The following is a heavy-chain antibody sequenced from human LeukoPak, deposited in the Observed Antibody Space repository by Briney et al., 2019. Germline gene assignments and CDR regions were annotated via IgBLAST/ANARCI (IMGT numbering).Heavy chain of an antibody. Sequence: ASVKVSCKASGYTFTSYGISWVRQAPAQGLEGMGWISAYNGNTNYAQKLQGRVTMTTDTSTSTAYMEVRSLRSDDTAVYYCARDFYDTSGYYAFDYWGQGTLVTVSS. CDR1: GYTFTSYG. CDR2: ISAYNGNT. V-gene: IGHV1-18*01. J-gene: IGHJ4*02. D-gene: IGHD3-22*01. CDR3: ARDFYDTSGYYAFDY.